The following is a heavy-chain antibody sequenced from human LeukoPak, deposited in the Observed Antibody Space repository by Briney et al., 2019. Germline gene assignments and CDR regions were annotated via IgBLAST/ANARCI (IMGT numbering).Heavy chain of an antibody. D-gene: IGHD2-2*03. Sequence: GGSLRLSCAASGFTFSSYSMNWVRQAPGKGLEWVSYISSSSSTIYYADSVKGRFTISRDNAKNSLYLQMNSLRAEDTAVYYCARDRVDIVVVPAAEPFDYWGQGTLVTVSS. V-gene: IGHV3-48*01. CDR2: ISSSSSTI. CDR3: ARDRVDIVVVPAAEPFDY. J-gene: IGHJ4*02. CDR1: GFTFSSYS.